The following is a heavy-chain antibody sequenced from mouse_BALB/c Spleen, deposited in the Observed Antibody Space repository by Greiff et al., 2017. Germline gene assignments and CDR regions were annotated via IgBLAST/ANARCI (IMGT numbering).Heavy chain of an antibody. Sequence: QVQLQQSGPQLVRPGASVKISCKASGYSFTSYWMHWVKQRPGQGLEWIGMIDPSDSETRLNQKFKDKATLTVDKSSSTAYMQLSSPTSEDSAVYYCAKKEGPSIAYWGQGTLVTVSA. D-gene: IGHD3-3*01. J-gene: IGHJ3*01. CDR1: GYSFTSYW. CDR2: IDPSDSET. CDR3: AKKEGPSIAY. V-gene: IGHV1-74*01.